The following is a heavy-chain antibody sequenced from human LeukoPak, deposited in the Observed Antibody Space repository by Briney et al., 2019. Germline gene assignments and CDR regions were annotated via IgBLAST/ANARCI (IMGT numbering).Heavy chain of an antibody. CDR3: ARNRFPITGTTNNYYYMDV. V-gene: IGHV3-48*04. D-gene: IGHD1-7*01. CDR1: GFIFSSYS. CDR2: ISSSSTTI. Sequence: GGSLRLSCAASGFIFSSYSMNWVRQAPGKGLEWLSYISSSSTTIYYADSVKGRFTISRDNAKNLLYLQMNSLKAEDTAVYYCARNRFPITGTTNNYYYMDVWGKGTTVTVSS. J-gene: IGHJ6*03.